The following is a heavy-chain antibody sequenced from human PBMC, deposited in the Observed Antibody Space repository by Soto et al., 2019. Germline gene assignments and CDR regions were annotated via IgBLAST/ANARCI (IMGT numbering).Heavy chain of an antibody. CDR3: ARESGGATATLDYYYFYMDV. CDR2: INPNGGAT. D-gene: IGHD5-12*01. V-gene: IGHV1-2*02. CDR1: GDSFNDYY. Sequence: VQLAQSGAEVKKPGASVKVSCKTSGDSFNDYYIHWVRQAPGQGLEWMGWINPNGGATKYAQKLQGRVTVTRDTSIRPVYMELSSLRSDDTAVYYCARESGGATATLDYYYFYMDVWGKGTTVTVSS. J-gene: IGHJ6*03.